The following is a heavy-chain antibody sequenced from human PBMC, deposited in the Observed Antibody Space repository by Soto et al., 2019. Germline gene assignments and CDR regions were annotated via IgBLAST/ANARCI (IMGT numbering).Heavy chain of an antibody. D-gene: IGHD4-4*01. V-gene: IGHV3-7*03. CDR1: GFTFTNYW. CDR3: GRDRGYSSFDY. CDR2: MKPDGGEI. J-gene: IGHJ4*02. Sequence: GGSLRLSCVASGFTFTNYWMSWVRQPPGKGLEWVANMKPDGGEINYVDSVKGRFTISRDNAKNLIDLQMNSLSVEDTAVYYCGRDRGYSSFDYWGQGTPVTVSS.